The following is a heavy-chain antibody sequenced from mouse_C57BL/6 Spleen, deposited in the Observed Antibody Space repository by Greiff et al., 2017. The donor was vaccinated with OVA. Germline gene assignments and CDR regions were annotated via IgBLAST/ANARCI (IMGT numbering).Heavy chain of an antibody. V-gene: IGHV14-4*01. CDR1: GFNIKDYY. CDR3: TTAPAQDYT. D-gene: IGHD3-2*02. Sequence: VQLQQSGAELVRPGASVKLSCTASGFNIKDYYMHWVKQRPEQGLEWIGWIDPENGDTEYASKFQGKATITADTSSNTAYLQLSSLTSEDTAVYYGTTAPAQDYTWGQGTTLTVSS. J-gene: IGHJ2*01. CDR2: IDPENGDT.